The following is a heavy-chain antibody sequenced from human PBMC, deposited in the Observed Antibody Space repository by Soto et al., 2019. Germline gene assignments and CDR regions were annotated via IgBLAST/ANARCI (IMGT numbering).Heavy chain of an antibody. CDR2: ISGSGGST. CDR3: AKGQKWELPLGY. V-gene: IGHV3-23*01. D-gene: IGHD1-26*01. J-gene: IGHJ4*02. CDR1: GFTFSSYA. Sequence: GGSLRLSCVGSGFTFSSYAMSWVRQAPGKGLEWVSAISGSGGSTYYADSVKGRFTISRDNSKNTLYLQMNSLRAEDTAVYYCAKGQKWELPLGYWGQGTLVTVSS.